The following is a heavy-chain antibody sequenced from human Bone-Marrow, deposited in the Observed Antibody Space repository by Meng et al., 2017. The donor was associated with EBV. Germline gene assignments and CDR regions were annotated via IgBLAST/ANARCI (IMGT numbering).Heavy chain of an antibody. V-gene: IGHV1-18*01. CDR2: IHGYSANT. CDR3: VRFSNYVLDH. D-gene: IGHD3-10*01. Sequence: QIQLVQLGGEVPKPGASVRVSCKTSGYTFASFTLNWVRQVPGQGFEWVGWIHGYSANTHYAQKFHGRVNMSTDTSTDTSYMELKNLRPDDTAIYYCVRFSNYVLDHWGQGTLVTVSS. CDR1: GYTFASFT. J-gene: IGHJ4*02.